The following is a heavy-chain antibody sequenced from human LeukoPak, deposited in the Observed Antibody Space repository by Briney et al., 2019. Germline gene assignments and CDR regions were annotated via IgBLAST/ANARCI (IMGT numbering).Heavy chain of an antibody. Sequence: ASVKVSCKASGYTFTRYGISWVRQAPGQGLEWMGWISAYNGNTNYAQKLQGRVTMTTDTSTSTAYMELRSLRSDDTAVYYCASWHYDSSGSPYLGYWGQGTLVTVSS. J-gene: IGHJ4*02. CDR1: GYTFTRYG. CDR2: ISAYNGNT. V-gene: IGHV1-18*01. D-gene: IGHD3-22*01. CDR3: ASWHYDSSGSPYLGY.